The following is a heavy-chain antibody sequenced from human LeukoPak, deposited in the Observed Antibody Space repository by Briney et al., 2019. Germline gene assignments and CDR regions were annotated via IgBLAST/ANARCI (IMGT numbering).Heavy chain of an antibody. CDR1: GFTFSSYA. V-gene: IGHV3-30-3*01. CDR3: AGHYYDSSGYYPPETD. D-gene: IGHD3-22*01. J-gene: IGHJ4*02. CDR2: ISYDGSNK. Sequence: PGGSLRLSCAASGFTFSSYAMHWVRQAPGKGLEWVAVISYDGSNKYYADSVKGRFTISRDNSKNTLYLQMNSLRAEDTAVYYCAGHYYDSSGYYPPETDWGQGTLVTVSS.